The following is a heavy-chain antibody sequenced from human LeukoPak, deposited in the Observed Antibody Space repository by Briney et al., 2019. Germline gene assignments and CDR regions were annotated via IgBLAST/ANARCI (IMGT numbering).Heavy chain of an antibody. Sequence: GESLKISCKGSGYSFTSYWIGWVRQLPGKGLEWMGIIYPGDFDTRYSPSFQGQVTISADKSISTAYLQWSSLKASDTAMYYCARHPLGGSTRVDYWGQGTLVTVSS. CDR1: GYSFTSYW. CDR3: ARHPLGGSTRVDY. CDR2: IYPGDFDT. D-gene: IGHD2-2*01. V-gene: IGHV5-51*01. J-gene: IGHJ4*02.